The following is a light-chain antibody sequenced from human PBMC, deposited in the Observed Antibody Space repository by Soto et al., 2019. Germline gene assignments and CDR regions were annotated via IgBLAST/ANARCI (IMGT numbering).Light chain of an antibody. J-gene: IGLJ3*02. CDR1: SSDVGGYNY. CDR2: EVS. CDR3: SSYTGSSTLV. V-gene: IGLV2-14*01. Sequence: QSVLTQPASVSGSPGQSITISCTGTSSDVGGYNYVSWYQQHPGNAPKLMIYEVSNRPSGVSTRFSGSKSGNTASLTISGLQAEGEADYCCSSYTGSSTLVFGGGTKLTVL.